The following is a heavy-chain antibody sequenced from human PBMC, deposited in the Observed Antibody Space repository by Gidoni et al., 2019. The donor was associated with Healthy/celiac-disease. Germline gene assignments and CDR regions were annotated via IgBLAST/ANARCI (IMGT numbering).Heavy chain of an antibody. V-gene: IGHV4-34*01. CDR3: AREQYYDYVWGSYRRPYDAFDI. CDR2: INHSGST. D-gene: IGHD3-16*02. J-gene: IGHJ3*02. CDR1: GGSFSGYY. Sequence: QVQLQQWGAGLLKPSETLSLTCAVYGGSFSGYYWSWIRQPPGKGLEWIGEINHSGSTNYNPSLKSRVTISVDTSKNQFSLKLSSVTAADTAVYYCAREQYYDYVWGSYRRPYDAFDIWGQGTMVTVSS.